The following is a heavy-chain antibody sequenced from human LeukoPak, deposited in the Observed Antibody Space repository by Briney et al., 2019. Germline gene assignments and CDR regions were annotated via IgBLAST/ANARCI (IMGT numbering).Heavy chain of an antibody. CDR2: ISYDGGHT. CDR1: GFTFSNAW. D-gene: IGHD4-11*01. V-gene: IGHV3-30*03. J-gene: IGHJ4*02. Sequence: GGSLRLSCAASGFTFSNAWMSWVRQAPGKGREWVADISYDGGHTDYIASVKGRFTVSRDNSKNMLFLQMSSLRPEDAAVYFCATESSLTRWGQGTLVTVSS. CDR3: ATESSLTR.